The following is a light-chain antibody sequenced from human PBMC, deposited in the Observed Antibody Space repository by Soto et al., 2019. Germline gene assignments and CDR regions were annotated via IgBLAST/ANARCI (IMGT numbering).Light chain of an antibody. J-gene: IGLJ1*01. Sequence: QSALTQPASVSGSPGQSITISCTGTSSDVGGYNYVSWYQHHPGKAPKLLIYGVSNRPSGISNRFSGSKPDNTASLTISGLQPEDEADYYCSSYTTSNTRQIVFGTGTKVTVL. V-gene: IGLV2-14*03. CDR1: SSDVGGYNY. CDR2: GVS. CDR3: SSYTTSNTRQIV.